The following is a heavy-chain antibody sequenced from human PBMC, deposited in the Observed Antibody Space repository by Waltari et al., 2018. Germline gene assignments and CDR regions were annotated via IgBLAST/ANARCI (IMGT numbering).Heavy chain of an antibody. CDR1: GYTFTDYY. J-gene: IGHJ5*02. Sequence: EVQLVQSGAEVKKPGATVKISCKASGYTFTDYYMHWVQQAPGKGLEWMGRVDPEDGETIYAEKCQGRVTITADTSTDTAYMELSSLRSEDTAVYYCATDHLSINYDFWRPFDPWGQGTLVTVSS. CDR2: VDPEDGET. D-gene: IGHD3-3*01. CDR3: ATDHLSINYDFWRPFDP. V-gene: IGHV1-69-2*01.